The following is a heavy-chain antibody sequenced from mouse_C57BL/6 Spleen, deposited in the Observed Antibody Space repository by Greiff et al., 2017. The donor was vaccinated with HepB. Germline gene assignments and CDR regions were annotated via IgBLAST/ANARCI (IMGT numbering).Heavy chain of an antibody. V-gene: IGHV1-61*01. Sequence: QVQLQQPGAELVRPGSSVKLSCKASGYTFTSYWMDWVKQRPGQGLEWIGNTYPSDSETHYNQKFKDKATLTVDKSSSTAYMQLSSLTSEDSAVYYCAREGNKSHSPCFDYWGQGTTLTVSS. CDR2: TYPSDSET. CDR1: GYTFTSYW. CDR3: AREGNKSHSPCFDY. J-gene: IGHJ2*01. D-gene: IGHD6-2*01.